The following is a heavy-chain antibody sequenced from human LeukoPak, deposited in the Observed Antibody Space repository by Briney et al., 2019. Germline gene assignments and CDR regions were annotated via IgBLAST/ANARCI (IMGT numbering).Heavy chain of an antibody. D-gene: IGHD2-2*01. J-gene: IGHJ5*02. Sequence: ASVKVSCKASGYIFTAYYIHWVRQAPGQGPEWMGWINPNSGGTNYAQKFQGRVTMTRDTSISTAYMELSRLRSDDTAVYYCARGTLLYCSSTSCYPIRYWFDPWGQGTLVTVSS. V-gene: IGHV1-2*02. CDR2: INPNSGGT. CDR3: ARGTLLYCSSTSCYPIRYWFDP. CDR1: GYIFTAYY.